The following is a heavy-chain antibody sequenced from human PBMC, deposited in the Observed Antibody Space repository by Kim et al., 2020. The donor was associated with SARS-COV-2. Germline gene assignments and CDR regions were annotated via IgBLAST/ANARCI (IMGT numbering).Heavy chain of an antibody. CDR2: TSTDGKEK. V-gene: IGHV3-30*03. D-gene: IGHD3-22*01. CDR3: ATRYIVGGDFGY. J-gene: IGHJ4*02. Sequence: GGSLRLSCEASGFTFRTYGMHWVRQAPGKGLEWVAFTSTDGKEKYSADSVKGRFTISRDNAKNTLYLEMISLRPEDTAVYYCATRYIVGGDFGYWGQGTLVTVSS. CDR1: GFTFRTYG.